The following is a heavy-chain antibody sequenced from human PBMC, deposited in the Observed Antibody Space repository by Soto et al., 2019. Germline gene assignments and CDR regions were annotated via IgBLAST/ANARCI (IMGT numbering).Heavy chain of an antibody. D-gene: IGHD4-17*01. CDR3: ARDSDPYGTKTKHWYFDL. Sequence: GGSLRLSCAASGFTFSRYAMSWVRQAPGKGLEWVSAISGSGGSTYYADSVKGRFTISRDNSKNTLYLQMNSLRAEDTAVCYCARDSDPYGTKTKHWYFDLWGRGTLVTVSS. CDR2: ISGSGGST. CDR1: GFTFSRYA. V-gene: IGHV3-23*01. J-gene: IGHJ2*01.